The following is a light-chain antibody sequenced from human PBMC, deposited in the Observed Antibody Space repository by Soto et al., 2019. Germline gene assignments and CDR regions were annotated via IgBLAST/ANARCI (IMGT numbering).Light chain of an antibody. Sequence: QSVLTQPPSASGSPGQSVIISCTGTSSDVGGYNYVSWFRQHPGKAPKLIIHEVNQRPSGVPDRFSGSKSGNTASLTVSGLQAEDEGTYYCSSYGGYNNVVFGTGTKVTVL. CDR3: SSYGGYNNVV. CDR2: EVN. CDR1: SSDVGGYNY. J-gene: IGLJ1*01. V-gene: IGLV2-8*01.